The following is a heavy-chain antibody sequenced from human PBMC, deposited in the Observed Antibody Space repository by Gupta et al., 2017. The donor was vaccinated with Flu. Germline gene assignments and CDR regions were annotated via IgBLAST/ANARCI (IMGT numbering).Heavy chain of an antibody. V-gene: IGHV3-21*01. D-gene: IGHD2-21*02. CDR2: ISDAYNSV. CDR1: GFTFNNYA. CDR3: ARITLRPCGGDCYPDH. J-gene: IGHJ4*02. Sequence: EVQLVESGGGLVKPGGSLRLSCAASGFTFNNYAMNWVRQAPGKGLEWVSSISDAYNSVYYYSDSVRGRFTISRDNAKSSLYLQMNSLRAEDSAVYYCARITLRPCGGDCYPDHWGQGTLVTVSS.